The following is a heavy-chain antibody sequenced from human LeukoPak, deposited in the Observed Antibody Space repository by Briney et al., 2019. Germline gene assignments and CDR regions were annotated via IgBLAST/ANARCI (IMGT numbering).Heavy chain of an antibody. CDR3: ARSDTSGWPYDY. Sequence: GESLKISCKGSGYTFTNYWIAWVRQVPGKGLEWMGIIHPRESDTTYSPSFQGQVTISVDKSITTAYLQWNSLKASDTALYYCARSDTSGWPYDYWGQGTLVTVSS. J-gene: IGHJ4*02. CDR1: GYTFTNYW. D-gene: IGHD6-19*01. V-gene: IGHV5-51*01. CDR2: IHPRESDT.